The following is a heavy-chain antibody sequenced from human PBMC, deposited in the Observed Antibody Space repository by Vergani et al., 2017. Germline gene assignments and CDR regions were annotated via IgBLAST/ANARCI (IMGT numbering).Heavy chain of an antibody. CDR2: ISWNSGST. J-gene: IGHJ4*02. CDR1: GFTFDDYA. Sequence: EVQLVESGGGLVQPGRSLRLSCAASGFTFDDYAMHWVRQAPGKGLEWVSGISWNSGSTGYADSVKGRFTISRDNAKNSLYLQMNSLRAEDTAVYYCARAPYYGGNSPAFDYWGQGTLVTVSS. V-gene: IGHV3-9*01. D-gene: IGHD4-23*01. CDR3: ARAPYYGGNSPAFDY.